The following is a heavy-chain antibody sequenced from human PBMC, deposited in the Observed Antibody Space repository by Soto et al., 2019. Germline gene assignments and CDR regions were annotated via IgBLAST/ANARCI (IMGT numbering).Heavy chain of an antibody. CDR2: IVQDGST. D-gene: IGHD3-9*01. J-gene: IGHJ4*02. V-gene: IGHV3-23*01. Sequence: GGSLRLSCAVSGFTFTTYSLSWVRQAPGKGPEWVSGIVQDGSTKYADSVRGRFTISRDNSKNTLYLQMNSLRAEDTAVYYCAKRVRDYDILTGYYKESWALDYWGQGTLVTVSS. CDR1: GFTFTTYS. CDR3: AKRVRDYDILTGYYKESWALDY.